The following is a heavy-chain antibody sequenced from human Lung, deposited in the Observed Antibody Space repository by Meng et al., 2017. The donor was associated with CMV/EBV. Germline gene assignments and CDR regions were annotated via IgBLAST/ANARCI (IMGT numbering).Heavy chain of an antibody. D-gene: IGHD4/OR15-4a*01. CDR2: VYHSGYT. CDR1: GTSISTSNW. V-gene: IGHV4-4*02. J-gene: IGHJ4*02. Sequence: SXTXSLXCAVSGTSISTSNWWSWVRQPPGKGLEWIGEVYHSGYTNYNPPFKSRVSMSVDRSKNQFSLRLSSVTAADTAVYYCARVTEYGGNCFDSWGQGTLVTVSS. CDR3: ARVTEYGGNCFDS.